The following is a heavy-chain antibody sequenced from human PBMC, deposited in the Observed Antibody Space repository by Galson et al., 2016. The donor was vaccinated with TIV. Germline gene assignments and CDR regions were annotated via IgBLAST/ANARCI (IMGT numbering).Heavy chain of an antibody. CDR2: IEGDGRDK. CDR3: AKDRDLYPPFMGTFDH. CDR1: GFTFYNYW. D-gene: IGHD7-27*01. J-gene: IGHJ4*02. Sequence: SLRLSCAASGFTFYNYWMSWVRQAPGKGLEWVASIEGDGRDKDYVDSVKGRFTISRDNSKNTLYLQMNSLRAEDTAVYYCAKDRDLYPPFMGTFDHWGQGTMVTVSS. V-gene: IGHV3-7*01.